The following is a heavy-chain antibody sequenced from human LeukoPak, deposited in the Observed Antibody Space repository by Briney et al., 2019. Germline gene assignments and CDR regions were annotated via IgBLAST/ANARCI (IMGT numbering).Heavy chain of an antibody. Sequence: PGGSLRLSCAASGFTFSSYWMSWVRQAPGKGLEWVANIKQDGSEKYYVDSVKGRFTISRDNAKNSLYLQMNSLRAEDTAVYYCARDRSLVGATGFDPWGQGTLVTVSS. CDR3: ARDRSLVGATGFDP. J-gene: IGHJ5*02. CDR1: GFTFSSYW. CDR2: IKQDGSEK. D-gene: IGHD1-26*01. V-gene: IGHV3-7*01.